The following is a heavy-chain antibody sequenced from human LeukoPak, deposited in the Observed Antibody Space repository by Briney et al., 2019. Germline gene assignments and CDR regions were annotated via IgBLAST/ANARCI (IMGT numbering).Heavy chain of an antibody. CDR1: GGSIGSSSYN. J-gene: IGHJ6*02. CDR3: ARRVVQAGMDV. V-gene: IGHV4-39*01. Sequence: SETLSLTCTVSGGSIGSSSYNWGWIRQPPGKGLEWIGRIYYSGSTYYNPSLKGRGTISVDTSKNQFSLNLSSVTAADTAVYYCARRVVQAGMDVWGQGTTVTVSS. CDR2: IYYSGST. D-gene: IGHD6-6*01.